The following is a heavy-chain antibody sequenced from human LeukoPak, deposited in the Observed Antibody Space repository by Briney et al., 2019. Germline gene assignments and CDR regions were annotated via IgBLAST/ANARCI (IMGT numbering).Heavy chain of an antibody. D-gene: IGHD2-8*01. CDR1: GFTFSNAW. V-gene: IGHV3-15*01. Sequence: GGSLRLSCAASGFTFSNAWMSWVRQAPGKGLEWVGRMKNKADGGTTDYAAPAKGRFTISRDDSKNTLYLQMSNLKTEDTAVYYCTTDTYCTNGVCYPNYYYYGMDVWGQGTTVTVSS. CDR3: TTDTYCTNGVCYPNYYYYGMDV. CDR2: MKNKADGGTT. J-gene: IGHJ6*02.